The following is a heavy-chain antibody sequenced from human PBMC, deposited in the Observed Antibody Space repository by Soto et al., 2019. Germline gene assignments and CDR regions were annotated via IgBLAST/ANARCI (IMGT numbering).Heavy chain of an antibody. CDR3: ARAYSSSWSYYYYGMDV. CDR1: GGTFSSYA. CDR2: IIPIFGTA. D-gene: IGHD6-13*01. J-gene: IGHJ6*02. Sequence: GASVKVSCKASGGTFSSYAISWVRQAPGQGLEWMGGIIPIFGTANYAQKFQGRVTITADKSTSTAYMELSSLRSEDTAVYYCARAYSSSWSYYYYGMDVWGQGTTGTVS. V-gene: IGHV1-69*06.